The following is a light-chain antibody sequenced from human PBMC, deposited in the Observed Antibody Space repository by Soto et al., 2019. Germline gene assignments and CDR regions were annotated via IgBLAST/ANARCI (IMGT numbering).Light chain of an antibody. CDR1: QSIVYSDGQAY. J-gene: IGKJ1*01. CDR2: RAS. V-gene: IGKV2-30*01. CDR3: MQGTRWPPT. Sequence: DVVMTQSPLSLPVTLGQPASISCRSSQSIVYSDGQAYLSWFQQRPGQSPRRLIYRASNRDSGVPDRFSGSGSGTDFTLQIDRVEAEDFGIYYCMQGTRWPPTFGRGTRVEIK.